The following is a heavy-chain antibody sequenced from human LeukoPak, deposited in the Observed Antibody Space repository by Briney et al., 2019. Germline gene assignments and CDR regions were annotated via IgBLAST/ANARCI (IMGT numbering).Heavy chain of an antibody. CDR2: IYYSGST. CDR3: ARDSSGSHDY. V-gene: IGHV4-59*12. D-gene: IGHD1-26*01. J-gene: IGHJ4*02. Sequence: SETLSLTCTVSGGSISYYYWSWIRQPPGKGLEWIGYIYYSGSTNYNPSLKSRVTMSVDTSKNQFSLKLSSVTAADTAVYYCARDSSGSHDYWGQGTLVTVSS. CDR1: GGSISYYY.